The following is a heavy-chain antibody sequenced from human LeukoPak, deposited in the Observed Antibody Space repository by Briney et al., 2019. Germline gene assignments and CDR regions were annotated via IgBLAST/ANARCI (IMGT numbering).Heavy chain of an antibody. Sequence: PGGSLRLSCAASGFSVTTNYMNWVRQAPGKGLEWVPVIYSGGHTYYTDSVKGRFTISRDTSNNTVYLHMSSLRPDDTAVYYCARSTRDGYTHYHDYYMDLWGKGTTVTVSS. CDR2: IYSGGHT. V-gene: IGHV3-53*01. CDR1: GFSVTTNY. D-gene: IGHD5-24*01. J-gene: IGHJ6*03. CDR3: ARSTRDGYTHYHDYYMDL.